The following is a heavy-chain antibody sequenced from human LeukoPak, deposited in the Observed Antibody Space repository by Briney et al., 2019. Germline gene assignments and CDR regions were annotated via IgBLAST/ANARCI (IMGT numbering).Heavy chain of an antibody. CDR1: GFTFSDYY. J-gene: IGHJ2*01. V-gene: IGHV3-11*05. CDR3: TREGKWYFDL. Sequence: PGGSLRLSCAASGFTFSDYYMTWIRQAPGKGLEWLSYISTGSSYTNYADSVKGRFTISRDNAKNSLYLQLNSLRPEDTAVYYCTREGKWYFDLWGRGTLVTVSS. CDR2: ISTGSSYT.